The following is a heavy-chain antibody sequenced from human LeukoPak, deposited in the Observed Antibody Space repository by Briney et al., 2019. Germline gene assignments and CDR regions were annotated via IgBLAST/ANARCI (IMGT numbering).Heavy chain of an antibody. CDR2: ISAYNGNT. CDR1: GYTFTSYG. V-gene: IGHV1-18*01. Sequence: GASVKVSCKASGYTFTSYGISWVRQAPGQGLEWIGWISAYNGNTNYARKLQGRATVTTDTSTSTAYMELRSLTSGDTAVYYCTRDRLDYCSSTSCYPYYYYYMDVWGKGTTVTVSS. D-gene: IGHD2-2*01. J-gene: IGHJ6*03. CDR3: TRDRLDYCSSTSCYPYYYYYMDV.